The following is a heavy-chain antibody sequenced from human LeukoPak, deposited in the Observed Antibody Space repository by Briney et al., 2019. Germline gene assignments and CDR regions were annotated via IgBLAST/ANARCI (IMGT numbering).Heavy chain of an antibody. D-gene: IGHD6-25*01. J-gene: IGHJ4*02. CDR2: VYYGRSP. CDR1: GDSISRSTYY. Sequence: SETLSLTCTVSGDSISRSTYYWAWIRQPPRKGLEWIGSVYYGRSPYFNPSLESRATISVDTSKNHFSLKMSSVTAADTAVYYCARSSGTGTFSYWGQGTLVTVSS. CDR3: ARSSGTGTFSY. V-gene: IGHV4-39*02.